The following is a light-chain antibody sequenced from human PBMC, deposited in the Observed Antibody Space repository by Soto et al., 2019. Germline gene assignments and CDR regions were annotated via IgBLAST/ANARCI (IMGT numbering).Light chain of an antibody. CDR3: CSFAGNYTYV. V-gene: IGLV2-11*01. J-gene: IGLJ1*01. Sequence: QSALTQPRSVSGSPGQSVTISCTGTISDVGGYNYVSWYQQHPGKAPKFMIYDVSKRPSGVPDRFFATKSGNTASLTISGLQDEDEADYYCCSFAGNYTYVFGTGTKLTVL. CDR2: DVS. CDR1: ISDVGGYNY.